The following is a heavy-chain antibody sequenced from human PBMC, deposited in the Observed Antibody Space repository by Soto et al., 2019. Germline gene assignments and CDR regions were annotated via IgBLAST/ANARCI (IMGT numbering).Heavy chain of an antibody. CDR3: ARLGAYYQAMDS. D-gene: IGHD3-22*01. CDR2: IYYAGTT. Sequence: PSETLSLTCTVSGVSISSGDFYWSWIRQPPGKGLEWIVYIYYAGTTTYNPSLQSRVAISVDTSKNEVSLKLTSVTAADTAVYFCARLGAYYQAMDSWGQGTLVTVSS. CDR1: GVSISSGDFY. J-gene: IGHJ1*01. V-gene: IGHV4-61*08.